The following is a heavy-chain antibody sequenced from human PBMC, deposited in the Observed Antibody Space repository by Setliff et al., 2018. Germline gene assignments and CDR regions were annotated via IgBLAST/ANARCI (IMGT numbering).Heavy chain of an antibody. Sequence: NPSETLSLTCTVSGYSISSGYYWGWIRQPPGKGLEWIGSIYHSGSTYYNPSLKSRVTISVDTSKNQFSLKLSSVTAADTAVYYCARAVGVANPYYYDSSGYSSFDYWGQGTLVTVSS. CDR3: ARAVGVANPYYYDSSGYSSFDY. CDR1: GYSISSGYY. CDR2: IYHSGST. J-gene: IGHJ4*02. V-gene: IGHV4-38-2*02. D-gene: IGHD3-22*01.